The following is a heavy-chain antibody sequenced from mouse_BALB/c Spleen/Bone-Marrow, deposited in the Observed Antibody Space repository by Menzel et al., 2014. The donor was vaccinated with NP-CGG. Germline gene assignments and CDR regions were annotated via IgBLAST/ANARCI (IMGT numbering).Heavy chain of an antibody. V-gene: IGHV1-67*01. CDR2: ISTYSGNT. CDR1: GYTFTDYA. Sequence: VHLVESGPELVRPGVSVKISCKGSGYTFTDYAMHWVKQSHAKSLEWIGVISTYSGNTNYNQKFKGKATMTAGKSSSTAYMELARLTSEDSAIYYCARRGYGSSPFDYWGQGTTLTVSS. D-gene: IGHD1-1*01. CDR3: ARRGYGSSPFDY. J-gene: IGHJ2*01.